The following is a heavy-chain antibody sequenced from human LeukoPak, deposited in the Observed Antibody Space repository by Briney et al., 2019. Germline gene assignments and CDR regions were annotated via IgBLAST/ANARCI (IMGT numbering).Heavy chain of an antibody. CDR2: IYYSGST. CDR1: GGSVSSGSYY. CDR3: ASGSLGLFDY. Sequence: SETLSLTCTVSGGSVSSGSYYWSWIRQPPGKGLEWIGYIYYSGSTNYNPSLKSRVTISVDTSKNQFSLKLSSVTAADTAVYYCASGSLGLFDYWGQGTLVTVSS. V-gene: IGHV4-61*01. J-gene: IGHJ4*02. D-gene: IGHD3-10*01.